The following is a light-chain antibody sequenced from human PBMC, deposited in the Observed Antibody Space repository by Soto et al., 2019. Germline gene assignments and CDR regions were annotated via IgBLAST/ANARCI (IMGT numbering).Light chain of an antibody. CDR1: QSISIG. Sequence: DIQMPQSPSTLSASVGDRVTITCRASQSISIGLAWYQQKPGNAPKLLIYKASNLEGGVPSRFSGSGSGTEFTLTISCLQPDDFATYYCQQYNTYPRTFGQGTKVEVK. J-gene: IGKJ1*01. CDR2: KAS. V-gene: IGKV1-5*03. CDR3: QQYNTYPRT.